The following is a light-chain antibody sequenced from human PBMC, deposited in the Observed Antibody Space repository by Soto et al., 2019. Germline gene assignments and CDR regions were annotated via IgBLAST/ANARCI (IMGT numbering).Light chain of an antibody. J-gene: IGKJ3*01. CDR3: QQVNTYT. CDR1: LGISTY. CDR2: TAS. V-gene: IGKV1-9*01. Sequence: DIQLTQSPSFLSASVGDRVTITCRASLGISTYLAWYQQKPGKDPNLLIYTASTLQSRVPSSFSGSGSGTEFTLTISSLQPEDFATYYCQQVNTYTFGPGTKVDIK.